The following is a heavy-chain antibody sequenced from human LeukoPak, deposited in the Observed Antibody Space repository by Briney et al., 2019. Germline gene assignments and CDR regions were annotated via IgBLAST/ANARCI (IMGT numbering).Heavy chain of an antibody. J-gene: IGHJ4*02. D-gene: IGHD1-26*01. V-gene: IGHV4-39*01. Sequence: PSETLSLTCSVSGGSISSISYYWGWIRQPPGKGLEWIGNIYSSGSTYNNPSLKSRVIRSVDTSKNQFSLKLTSVTAADTAVYYCARQGVVGATGFDYWGQGTLVTVSS. CDR1: GGSISSISYY. CDR3: ARQGVVGATGFDY. CDR2: IYSSGST.